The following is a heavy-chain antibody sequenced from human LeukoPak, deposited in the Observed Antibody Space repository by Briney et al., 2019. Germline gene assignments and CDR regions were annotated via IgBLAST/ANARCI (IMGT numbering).Heavy chain of an antibody. J-gene: IGHJ4*02. Sequence: GGSLRLSCSAYRFIFSNYEMNWVRQAPRKGLEWVSYISRSGSTKYYADSVKGRFTISRDNAKNSLYLQMNSLRAEDTAVYYCARPGRGYSGDAGYWGQGTLVTVSS. CDR3: ARPGRGYSGDAGY. V-gene: IGHV3-48*03. CDR2: ISRSGSTK. D-gene: IGHD5-12*01. CDR1: RFIFSNYE.